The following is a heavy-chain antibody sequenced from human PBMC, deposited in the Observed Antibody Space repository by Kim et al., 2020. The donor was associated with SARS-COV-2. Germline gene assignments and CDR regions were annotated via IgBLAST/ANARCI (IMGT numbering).Heavy chain of an antibody. CDR3: ARGRGQVWVPKYGGNSQDY. D-gene: IGHD2-21*02. V-gene: IGHV4-34*01. Sequence: SRVTISVDTSKNQFSLKLSSVTAADTAVYYCARGRGQVWVPKYGGNSQDYWGQGTLVTVSS. J-gene: IGHJ4*02.